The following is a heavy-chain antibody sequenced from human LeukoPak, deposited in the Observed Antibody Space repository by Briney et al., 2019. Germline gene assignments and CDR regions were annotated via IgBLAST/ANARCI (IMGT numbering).Heavy chain of an antibody. J-gene: IGHJ6*03. V-gene: IGHV4-4*07. CDR3: ARDQYYYGSGSYYYYYYYMDV. D-gene: IGHD3-10*01. Sequence: SETLSLTCTVSGGSISSYYWSWIRQPAGKGLEWIGRIYTSGSTNYNPSLKSRVTMSVDTSKNQFSLKLSAVTAADTAVYYCARDQYYYGSGSYYYYYYYMDVWGKGTTVTVSS. CDR1: GGSISSYY. CDR2: IYTSGST.